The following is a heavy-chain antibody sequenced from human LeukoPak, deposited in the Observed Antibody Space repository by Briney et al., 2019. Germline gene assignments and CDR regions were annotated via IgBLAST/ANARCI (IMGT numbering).Heavy chain of an antibody. J-gene: IGHJ4*02. D-gene: IGHD6-19*01. CDR3: ARASQWLAFDY. CDR2: IYNGGST. V-gene: IGHV3-66*01. Sequence: GGSLRLSCAASGFTFSSNYMSWVRQAPGKGLEWVSVIYNGGSTKYSDSVKGRFTISRDNSENTLYLQMNSLRDEDTAVYFCARASQWLAFDYWGQGTLVTVSS. CDR1: GFTFSSNY.